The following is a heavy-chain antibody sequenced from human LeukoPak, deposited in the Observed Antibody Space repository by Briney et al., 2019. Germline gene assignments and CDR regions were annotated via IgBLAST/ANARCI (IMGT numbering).Heavy chain of an antibody. CDR1: EFTFSAYA. Sequence: PGGSLRLSCAASEFTFSAYAMYWVRQAPGKGLEWVSSISSGGDDTFYTDSVKGRFAISRDNAKNSLYLQMNSLRAEDTAIYYCARASNSPFDYWGQGTLVTVSS. J-gene: IGHJ4*02. D-gene: IGHD2-21*01. CDR2: ISSGGDDT. CDR3: ARASNSPFDY. V-gene: IGHV3-21*01.